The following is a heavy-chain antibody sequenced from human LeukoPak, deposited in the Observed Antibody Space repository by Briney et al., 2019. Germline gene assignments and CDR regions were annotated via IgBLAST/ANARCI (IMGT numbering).Heavy chain of an antibody. CDR3: ARGGDGATSPYYYYMDV. Sequence: GGSLRLSCTASGFTFSSHTMTWVRQAPGMGLEWVSGISGSGDSTYFADSVKGRFTISRDNSKNTVYLQMNSLRAEDTAVYYCARGGDGATSPYYYYMDVWGKGTTVTVSS. V-gene: IGHV3-23*01. J-gene: IGHJ6*03. CDR1: GFTFSSHT. CDR2: ISGSGDST. D-gene: IGHD3-10*01.